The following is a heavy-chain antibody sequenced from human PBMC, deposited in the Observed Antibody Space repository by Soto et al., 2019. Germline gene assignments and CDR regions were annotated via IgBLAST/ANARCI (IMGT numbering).Heavy chain of an antibody. J-gene: IGHJ4*02. D-gene: IGHD5-12*01. CDR2: ITLYNGKT. Sequence: QVQLVQSGAEVKKPGGSVKVSCKASGYTFTNHGSTWVRQAPGQGLEWMGWITLYNGKTDYLRKLQGRVTMTTDTFTNTAYMELRSLRSDDTAVYYCARTRGYSGYDLVDWGQGTLVTVSS. V-gene: IGHV1-18*01. CDR1: GYTFTNHG. CDR3: ARTRGYSGYDLVD.